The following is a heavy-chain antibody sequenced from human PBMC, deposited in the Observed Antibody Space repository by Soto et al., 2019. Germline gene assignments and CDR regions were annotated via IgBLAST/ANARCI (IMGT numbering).Heavy chain of an antibody. CDR1: GFTFSSYW. V-gene: IGHV3-74*01. Sequence: EVQLVESGGGLVQPGGSLRVSCVASGFTFSSYWMHWVRQAPGKGLVWVSRINSDGSSTSYADSVKGRFTISRDNAKNTLYLQMNSLRAEDTAVYYCARDRGSWYYFDYWGQGTLVTVSS. CDR2: INSDGSST. J-gene: IGHJ4*02. D-gene: IGHD6-13*01. CDR3: ARDRGSWYYFDY.